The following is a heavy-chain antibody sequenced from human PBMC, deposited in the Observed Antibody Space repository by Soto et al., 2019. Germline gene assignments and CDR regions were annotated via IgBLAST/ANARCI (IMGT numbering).Heavy chain of an antibody. CDR3: ARAVPYSVGARLDS. V-gene: IGHV1-18*01. CDR2: ISVYDGKT. CDR1: GYSFSNYG. D-gene: IGHD1-26*01. Sequence: QVQLRQSGAEVKKPGASVKVSCKVSGYSFSNYGITWVRQAPGQGLEWMGWISVYDGKTASAQKVQDRVTVTIDTSTSAASMELRSLRADDPGVYHCARAVPYSVGARLDSWGQGALVTVSS. J-gene: IGHJ4*02.